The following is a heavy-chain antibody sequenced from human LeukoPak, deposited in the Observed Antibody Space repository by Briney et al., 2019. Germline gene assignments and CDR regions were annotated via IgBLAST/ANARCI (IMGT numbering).Heavy chain of an antibody. V-gene: IGHV4-4*07. D-gene: IGHD6-13*01. Sequence: SETLSLTCTVSGGSISSYYWSWIRQPARKGLEWIGRIYTSGSTNYNPSLTSRVTMSVDTSKNQFSLKLSSVPPADTAVYYCAREYSSCHLYYFDYWGQGTLVPVSS. J-gene: IGHJ4*02. CDR2: IYTSGST. CDR1: GGSISSYY. CDR3: AREYSSCHLYYFDY.